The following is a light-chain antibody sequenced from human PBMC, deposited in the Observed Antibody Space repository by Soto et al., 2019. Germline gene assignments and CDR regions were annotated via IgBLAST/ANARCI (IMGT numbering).Light chain of an antibody. CDR2: EVS. J-gene: IGLJ3*02. CDR1: SSDVGGYNY. Sequence: QSALTQPASVSGSPRQSITISCTGTSSDVGGYNYVSWYQQHPGKAPKVIIYEVSNRPSGVSNRFSGSKSGNTASLTISGLQAEDEADYYCSSYTSSSAWVFGGGTKLTVL. CDR3: SSYTSSSAWV. V-gene: IGLV2-14*01.